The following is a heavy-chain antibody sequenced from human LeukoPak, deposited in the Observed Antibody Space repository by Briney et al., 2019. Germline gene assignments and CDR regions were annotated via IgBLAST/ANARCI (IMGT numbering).Heavy chain of an antibody. D-gene: IGHD2-21*01. J-gene: IGHJ4*02. Sequence: GGSLRLSCVGSGFTFRSHAMSWVRQAPEKGLEFVSGIYENGGTTYYADSVKGRFSISRDNSKNTLYLQMDSLRGEDTAVYYCVKDFRIGYSAHFDYWGQGALVTVSS. CDR1: GFTFRSHA. CDR2: IYENGGTT. CDR3: VKDFRIGYSAHFDY. V-gene: IGHV3-23*01.